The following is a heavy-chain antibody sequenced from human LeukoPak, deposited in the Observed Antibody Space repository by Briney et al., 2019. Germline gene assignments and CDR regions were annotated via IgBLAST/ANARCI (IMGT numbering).Heavy chain of an antibody. J-gene: IGHJ4*02. CDR3: ARDRGYSSSWSDY. CDR2: ISSSSSYT. V-gene: IGHV3-11*06. Sequence: GGSLRLSCAASGFTSSDYYMSWIRQAPGKGLEWVSYISSSSSYTNYADSVKGRFTISRDNAKNSLYLQMNSLRAEDTAVYYCARDRGYSSSWSDYWGQGTLVTVSS. CDR1: GFTSSDYY. D-gene: IGHD6-13*01.